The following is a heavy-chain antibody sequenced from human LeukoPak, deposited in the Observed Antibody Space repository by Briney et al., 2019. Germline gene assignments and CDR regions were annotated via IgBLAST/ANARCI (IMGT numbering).Heavy chain of an antibody. D-gene: IGHD3-9*01. CDR3: AKDRLDDILTGYPYYGMDV. J-gene: IGHJ6*02. CDR1: GFTFSSYE. Sequence: GGSLRLSCAASGFTFSSYEMNWVRQAPGKGLEWVSAISGSGGSTYYADSVKGRFTISRDNSKNTLYLQMNSLRAEDTAVYYCAKDRLDDILTGYPYYGMDVWGQGTTVTVSS. V-gene: IGHV3-23*01. CDR2: ISGSGGST.